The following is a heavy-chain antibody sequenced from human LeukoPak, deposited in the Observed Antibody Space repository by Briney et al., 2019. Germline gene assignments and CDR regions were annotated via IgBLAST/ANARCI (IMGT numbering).Heavy chain of an antibody. CDR1: GYTFTSYD. J-gene: IGHJ6*03. D-gene: IGHD6-6*01. V-gene: IGHV1-8*01. CDR3: ARACIAARPQYYYMDV. Sequence: ASVKVSCKASGYTFTSYDINWVRQATGQGPEWMGWMNPNSGNTGYAQKFQGRVTMTRNTSISTAYMELSSLRSEDTAVYYCARACIAARPQYYYMDVWGKGTTVTVSS. CDR2: MNPNSGNT.